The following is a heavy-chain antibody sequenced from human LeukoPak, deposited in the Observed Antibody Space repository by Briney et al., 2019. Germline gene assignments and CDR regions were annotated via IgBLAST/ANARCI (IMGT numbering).Heavy chain of an antibody. J-gene: IGHJ5*02. CDR2: INHSGST. V-gene: IGHV4-34*01. Sequence: PSETLSLTCAVYGGSFSGYYWSWIRQPPGKGLEWIGEINHSGSTNYNPSLKSRVTISVDTSKNQFSLKLSSVTAADTAVYYCASGLTYYGSGSSWFDPWGQGTLVTVSS. D-gene: IGHD3-10*01. CDR1: GGSFSGYY. CDR3: ASGLTYYGSGSSWFDP.